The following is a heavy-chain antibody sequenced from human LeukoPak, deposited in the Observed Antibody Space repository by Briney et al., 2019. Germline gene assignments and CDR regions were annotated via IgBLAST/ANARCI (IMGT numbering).Heavy chain of an antibody. CDR2: IYYSGST. CDR3: ARLGISMRDYFDY. CDR1: GGSVSSGSYY. J-gene: IGHJ4*02. Sequence: PSETLSLTCTVSGGSVSSGSYYWSWIRQPPGKGLEWIGYIYYSGSTNYNPSLKSRVTISLDTSKNQFSLKLSSVTAADTAVYYCARLGISMRDYFDYWGQGTLVTVSS. V-gene: IGHV4-61*01. D-gene: IGHD7-27*01.